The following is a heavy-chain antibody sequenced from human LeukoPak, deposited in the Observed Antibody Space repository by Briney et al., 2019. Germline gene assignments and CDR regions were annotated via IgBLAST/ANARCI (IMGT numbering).Heavy chain of an antibody. Sequence: GGSLRLSCAASGFTFSSYSMNWVRQAPGKGLEWVSSISSSSSYIYYADSVKGRFTISRDNAKNSLYLQMNSLRAEDTAVYYCASYCSGGSCVDYWGQGTLVTVS. CDR2: ISSSSSYI. J-gene: IGHJ4*02. CDR3: ASYCSGGSCVDY. CDR1: GFTFSSYS. D-gene: IGHD2-15*01. V-gene: IGHV3-21*01.